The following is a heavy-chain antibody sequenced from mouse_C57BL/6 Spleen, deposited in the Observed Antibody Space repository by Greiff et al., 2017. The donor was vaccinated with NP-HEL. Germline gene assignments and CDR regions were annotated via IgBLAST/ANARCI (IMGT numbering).Heavy chain of an antibody. J-gene: IGHJ1*03. CDR2: INPYNGDT. D-gene: IGHD1-1*01. CDR3: ARSRGSSYDWYFDV. V-gene: IGHV1-20*01. CDR1: GYSFTGYF. Sequence: DVQLQESGPELVKPGDSVKISCKASGYSFTGYFMNWVMQSHGKSLEWIGRINPYNGDTFYNQKFKGKATLTVDKSSSTAHMELRSLTSEDSAVYYCARSRGSSYDWYFDVWGTGTTVTVSS.